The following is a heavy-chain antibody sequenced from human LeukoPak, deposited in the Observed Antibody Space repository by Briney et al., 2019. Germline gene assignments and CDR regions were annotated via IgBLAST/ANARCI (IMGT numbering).Heavy chain of an antibody. J-gene: IGHJ4*02. CDR3: ARNRFWSRDYKSGGPLHYFDY. D-gene: IGHD3-10*01. Sequence: GGSLRLSCAASGFTFSSYSMHWVRQAPGKGLEWLSVISYDGSSKYFADSVKGRFTISRGNSENALYLQLNSLRLEDTAVYSCARNRFWSRDYKSGGPLHYFDYWGLGTLVTVSS. V-gene: IGHV3-30-3*01. CDR1: GFTFSSYS. CDR2: ISYDGSSK.